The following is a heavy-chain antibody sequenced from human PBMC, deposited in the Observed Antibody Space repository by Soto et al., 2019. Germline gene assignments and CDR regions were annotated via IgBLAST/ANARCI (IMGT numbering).Heavy chain of an antibody. V-gene: IGHV5-51*01. Sequence: GESLKISCKGSGYSFTSYWIGWVRQMPGKGLEWMGIIYPGDSDTRYSPSFQGQVTITADKSTSTAYRQWGSLKASDTAMYYCATPGIAAAGGLRGAFDIWGQGTMVTVSS. CDR3: ATPGIAAAGGLRGAFDI. CDR2: IYPGDSDT. J-gene: IGHJ3*02. CDR1: GYSFTSYW. D-gene: IGHD6-13*01.